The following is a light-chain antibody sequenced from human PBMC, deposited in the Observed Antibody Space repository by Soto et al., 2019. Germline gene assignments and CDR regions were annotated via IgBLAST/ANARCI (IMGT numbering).Light chain of an antibody. Sequence: DIQMTQSPASLSASVGDRVTITCQASQDIRNYLNWYQQKEGKAPKLLIYDTSEVQTGVTSRFSGSRSGTDFTFTISSLQDEDIGTYYCQQHYKLVSFGQGTKVEIK. J-gene: IGKJ2*01. CDR3: QQHYKLVS. CDR2: DTS. V-gene: IGKV1-33*01. CDR1: QDIRNY.